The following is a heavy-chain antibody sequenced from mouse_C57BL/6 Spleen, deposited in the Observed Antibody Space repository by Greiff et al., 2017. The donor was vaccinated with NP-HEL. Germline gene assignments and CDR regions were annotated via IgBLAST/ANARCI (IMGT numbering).Heavy chain of an antibody. D-gene: IGHD1-1*01. V-gene: IGHV1-55*01. CDR1: GYTFTSYW. Sequence: QVQLQQPGAELVKPGASVKMSCKASGYTFTSYWITWVKQRPGQGLEWIGDIYPGSGSTNYNEKFKSKATLTVDTSSSTAYMQLSSLTSEDSAVYYCARFPPSTVVATDAMDYWGQGTSVTVSS. CDR3: ARFPPSTVVATDAMDY. CDR2: IYPGSGST. J-gene: IGHJ4*01.